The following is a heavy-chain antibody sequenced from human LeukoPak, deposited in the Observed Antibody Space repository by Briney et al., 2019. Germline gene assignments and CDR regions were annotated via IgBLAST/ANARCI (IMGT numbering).Heavy chain of an antibody. CDR2: IYYSGST. CDR1: GGSISSSSYY. V-gene: IGHV4-39*07. Sequence: PSETLSLTCTVSGGSISSSSYYWGWIRQPPGKGLEWIGSIYYSGSTYYNPSLKSRVTISVDTPKNQFSLKLSSVTAADTAVYYCARAARQLWGVLDYWGQGILVTVSS. D-gene: IGHD6-13*01. CDR3: ARAARQLWGVLDY. J-gene: IGHJ4*02.